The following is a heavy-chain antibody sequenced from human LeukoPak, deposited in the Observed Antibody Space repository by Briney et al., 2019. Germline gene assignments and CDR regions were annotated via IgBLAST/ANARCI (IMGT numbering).Heavy chain of an antibody. J-gene: IGHJ6*03. CDR3: ARDRKYYYHMDV. Sequence: SETLSLTCAVYGGSFSGYYWSWIRQPPGKGLEWIGSIYHSGSTYYNPSLKSRVTISADTSKNQFSLKLSSLTAADTAVYYCARDRKYYYHMDVWGKGTTVTVSS. CDR2: IYHSGST. CDR1: GGSFSGYY. V-gene: IGHV4-34*01. D-gene: IGHD1-14*01.